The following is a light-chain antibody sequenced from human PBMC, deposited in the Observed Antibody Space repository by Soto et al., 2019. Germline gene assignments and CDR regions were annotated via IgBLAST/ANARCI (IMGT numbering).Light chain of an antibody. Sequence: IQLTQTPSSLSASVGDRVTITCRASQGISSFLAWYQQKPGKAPKLLIYAASSLQSGVPSRFSGSGFGTDFTLTITSLQPEDFAVYYCQQRSNWPITFGQGTRLEIK. CDR1: QGISSF. J-gene: IGKJ5*01. V-gene: IGKV1-9*01. CDR3: QQRSNWPIT. CDR2: AAS.